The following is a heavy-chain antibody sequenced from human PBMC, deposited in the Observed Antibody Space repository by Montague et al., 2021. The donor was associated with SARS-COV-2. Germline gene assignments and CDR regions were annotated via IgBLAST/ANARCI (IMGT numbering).Heavy chain of an antibody. Sequence: SETLSLTCTVSGGSISSSSYYWGWIRQHPGKGLEWIGSIYYSGSTYYXPSLKSRVTISVDTSKNQFSLKLSSVTAADTAVYYCARVGRQQLVRLSGMDVWGQGTTVPVSS. CDR2: IYYSGST. V-gene: IGHV4-39*07. D-gene: IGHD6-13*01. CDR1: GGSISSSSYY. J-gene: IGHJ6*02. CDR3: ARVGRQQLVRLSGMDV.